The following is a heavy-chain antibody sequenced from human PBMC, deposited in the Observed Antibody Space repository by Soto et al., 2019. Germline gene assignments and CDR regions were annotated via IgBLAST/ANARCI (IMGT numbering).Heavy chain of an antibody. Sequence: GGSLRLCCAASGFTFSSYGMHWVRQAPGKGLEWVAVIWYDGSNKYYADSVKGRFTISRDNSKNTLYLQMNSLRAEDTAVYYCARDLQLSGMDVWGQGTTVTVSS. J-gene: IGHJ6*02. D-gene: IGHD5-18*01. CDR3: ARDLQLSGMDV. V-gene: IGHV3-33*01. CDR2: IWYDGSNK. CDR1: GFTFSSYG.